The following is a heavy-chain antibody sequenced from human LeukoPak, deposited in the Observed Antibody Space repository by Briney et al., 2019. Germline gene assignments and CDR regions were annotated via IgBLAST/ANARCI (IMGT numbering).Heavy chain of an antibody. J-gene: IGHJ4*02. CDR2: IKQDGSET. CDR1: GFMFSNHW. CDR3: ARDQSIHPYPEVIRDF. Sequence: PGGSLRLSCAASGFMFSNHWMTWLRQAPGKGLEWVANIKQDGSETYYMDYVKGRFTISRDNAKNSLHLQMDSLRAEDTAVYYCARDQSIHPYPEVIRDFWGQGALVTVSS. D-gene: IGHD3-10*01. V-gene: IGHV3-7*01.